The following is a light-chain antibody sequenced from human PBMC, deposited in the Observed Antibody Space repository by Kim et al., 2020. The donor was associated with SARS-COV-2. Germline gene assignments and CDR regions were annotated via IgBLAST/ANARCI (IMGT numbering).Light chain of an antibody. V-gene: IGLV2-23*02. CDR2: EVS. CDR3: CSYAGSSTYV. J-gene: IGLJ3*02. CDR1: SIVVGSYNL. Sequence: GQSITISCTGTSIVVGSYNLVSWYQQHPGKAPKLMIYEVSKRPSGVSNRFSGSKSGNTASLTISGLQAEDEADYYCCSYAGSSTYVFGGGTQLTVL.